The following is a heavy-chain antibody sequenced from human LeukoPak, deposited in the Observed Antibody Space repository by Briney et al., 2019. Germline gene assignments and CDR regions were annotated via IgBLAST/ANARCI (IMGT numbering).Heavy chain of an antibody. J-gene: IGHJ4*02. V-gene: IGHV3-23*01. CDR3: VRPTTGPYYFDY. Sequence: PGGSLRLSCAASGFTFSSYAMSWVRQAPGKWLEWVSAISGSGGSTYYAHSVEGRFTISRDNSKNTLYLQMNSLRAEDTAVYYCVRPTTGPYYFDYWGQGTLVTVSS. D-gene: IGHD1-14*01. CDR2: ISGSGGST. CDR1: GFTFSSYA.